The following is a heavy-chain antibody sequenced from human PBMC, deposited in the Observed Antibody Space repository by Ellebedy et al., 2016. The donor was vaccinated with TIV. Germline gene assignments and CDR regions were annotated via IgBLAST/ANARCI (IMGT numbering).Heavy chain of an antibody. J-gene: IGHJ6*02. CDR2: INPNSGGT. CDR3: ARGDQTTVTMYGMDV. V-gene: IGHV1-2*04. D-gene: IGHD4-17*01. Sequence: ASVKVSXXASGYTFTSYYMHWVRQAPGQGLEWMGWINPNSGGTNYAQKFQGWVTMTRDTSISTAYMELSRLRSDDTAVYYCARGDQTTVTMYGMDVWGQGTTVTVSS. CDR1: GYTFTSYY.